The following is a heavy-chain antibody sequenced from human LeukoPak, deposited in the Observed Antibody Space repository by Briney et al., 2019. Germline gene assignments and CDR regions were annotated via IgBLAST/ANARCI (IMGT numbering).Heavy chain of an antibody. CDR3: AKDHPVPAAQGGYFDY. V-gene: IGHV3-30*02. D-gene: IGHD2-2*01. CDR2: IRYDGSNK. J-gene: IGHJ4*02. CDR1: GFTFSSYG. Sequence: GGSLRLSCAASGFTFSSYGMHCVRQAPGKGLEGVAFIRYDGSNKYYADSVKGRFTISRDNSKNTLYLQMNSLRAEDTAVYYCAKDHPVPAAQGGYFDYWGQGTLVTVSS.